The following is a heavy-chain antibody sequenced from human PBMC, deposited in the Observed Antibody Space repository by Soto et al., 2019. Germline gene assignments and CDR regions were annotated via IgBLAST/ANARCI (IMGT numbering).Heavy chain of an antibody. V-gene: IGHV2-5*01. J-gene: IGHJ4*02. Sequence: SGPTLVNPTQTLTLTCTFSGFSLSTSGVGVGWIRQPPGKALEWLALIYWNDDKRYSPSLKSRLTITKDTSKNQVVLTMTNMDPVDTATYYCAHAGRVPAAIPYYFDYWGQGTLVTVS. CDR3: AHAGRVPAAIPYYFDY. CDR1: GFSLSTSGVG. D-gene: IGHD2-2*02. CDR2: IYWNDDK.